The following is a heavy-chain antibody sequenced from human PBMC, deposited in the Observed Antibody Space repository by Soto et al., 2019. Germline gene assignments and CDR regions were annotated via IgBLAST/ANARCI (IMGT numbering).Heavy chain of an antibody. J-gene: IGHJ6*03. Sequence: ASVKVSCKASGYTFTSYAMHWVRQAPGQRLEWMGWINAGNGNTKYSQKFQGRVTITRDTSASTAYMELSSLRSEDTAVYYCARDNAGDYYYYYMDVWGKGTTVTVSS. CDR1: GYTFTSYA. CDR3: ARDNAGDYYYYYMDV. V-gene: IGHV1-3*01. CDR2: INAGNGNT. D-gene: IGHD1-26*01.